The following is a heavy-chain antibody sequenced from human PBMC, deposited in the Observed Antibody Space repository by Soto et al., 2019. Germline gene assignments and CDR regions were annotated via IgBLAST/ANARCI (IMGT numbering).Heavy chain of an antibody. V-gene: IGHV3-23*01. CDR1: GFTFSSYA. Sequence: EVQLLESGGGLVQHGGSLRLSCAASGFTFSSYAMSWVRQAPGKGLEWVSAICGSGGATYYTDSVKGRFTISRDNSKNTLHLQMNNLRAEDTAIYYCAKGSGGNCYTHFDYCGQGTLVTVSS. CDR2: ICGSGGAT. CDR3: AKGSGGNCYTHFDY. J-gene: IGHJ4*02. D-gene: IGHD2-15*01.